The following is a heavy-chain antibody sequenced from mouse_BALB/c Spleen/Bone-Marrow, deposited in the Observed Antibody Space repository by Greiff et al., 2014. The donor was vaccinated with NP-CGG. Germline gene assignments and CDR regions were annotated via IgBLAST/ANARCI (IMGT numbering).Heavy chain of an antibody. CDR3: ARSGKVRKARDY. Sequence: QVTLKESGAELVRPGVSVKISCKGSGYTFTDYAIHWVKQSHAKSLEWIGLISGYYGDAIYNQKFKGKATMTVDKSSSTAYMDLARLTSEDSAIYYCARSGKVRKARDYWGQGTSVTVSS. CDR1: GYTFTDYA. J-gene: IGHJ4*01. V-gene: IGHV1S137*01. D-gene: IGHD2-14*01. CDR2: ISGYYGDA.